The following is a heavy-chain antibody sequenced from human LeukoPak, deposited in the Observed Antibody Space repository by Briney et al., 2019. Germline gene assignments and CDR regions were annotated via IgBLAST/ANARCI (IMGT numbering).Heavy chain of an antibody. CDR3: ARHIGYCSGGSCLNYMDV. D-gene: IGHD2-15*01. V-gene: IGHV4-34*01. Sequence: PSETLSLTCAVYGGSFSGYYWSWIRQPPGKGLEWIGEINHSGSTNYNPSLKSRVTISVDTSKNQFSLKLSSVTAADTAVYYCARHIGYCSGGSCLNYMDVWGKGTTVTISS. CDR1: GGSFSGYY. J-gene: IGHJ6*03. CDR2: INHSGST.